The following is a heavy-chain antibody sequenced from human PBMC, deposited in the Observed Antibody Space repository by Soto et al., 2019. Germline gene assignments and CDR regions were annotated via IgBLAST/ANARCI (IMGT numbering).Heavy chain of an antibody. V-gene: IGHV1-69*04. CDR2: IIPILGIA. CDR3: ARDREDYDILTGFPD. Sequence: SVKVSCKASGGTFSSYTISWVRQAPGQGLEWMGRIIPILGIANYAQKFQGRVTITADKSTSTAYMELSSLRSEDTAVYYCARDREDYDILTGFPDWGQGTLVTVSS. CDR1: GGTFSSYT. J-gene: IGHJ4*02. D-gene: IGHD3-9*01.